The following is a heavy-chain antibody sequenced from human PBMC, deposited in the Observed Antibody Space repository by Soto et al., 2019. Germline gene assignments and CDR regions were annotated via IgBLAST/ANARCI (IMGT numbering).Heavy chain of an antibody. Sequence: SETLSLTCTVSGGSISSYYWSWIRQPPGKGLEWIGYIYYSGSTNYNPSLKSRVTISVDTSKNQFSLKLSSVTAADSAVYYCARFLGYCTNGVCYSNWFDPWGQGTLVTVSS. D-gene: IGHD2-8*01. CDR1: GGSISSYY. V-gene: IGHV4-59*01. J-gene: IGHJ5*02. CDR3: ARFLGYCTNGVCYSNWFDP. CDR2: IYYSGST.